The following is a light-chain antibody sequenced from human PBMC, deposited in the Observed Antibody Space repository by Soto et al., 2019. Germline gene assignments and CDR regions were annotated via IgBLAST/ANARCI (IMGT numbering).Light chain of an antibody. J-gene: IGLJ1*01. CDR3: SSYAGSNNYV. V-gene: IGLV2-8*01. Sequence: QSALTQPTSASGSPGQSVTISCTGTSSDLGGYNYVSWYQQHPGKAPKLMIYEVSKRPSGVPDRFSGSKSGNTASLTVSGLQAEDEADYYCSSYAGSNNYVFGSGTKVTVL. CDR2: EVS. CDR1: SSDLGGYNY.